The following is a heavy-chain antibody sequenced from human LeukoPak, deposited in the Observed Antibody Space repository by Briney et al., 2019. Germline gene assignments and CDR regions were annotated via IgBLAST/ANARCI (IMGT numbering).Heavy chain of an antibody. CDR3: VRDGPAFLDFDY. J-gene: IGHJ4*02. D-gene: IGHD2-2*01. Sequence: GGSLRLSCAASGFTLSSYWMHWVRQAPGKGLVWVSCINSDGSNTRYADSVKGRFTISRDNAKNTLYLQMNSLRAEDTAVYYCVRDGPAFLDFDYWGQGTLVTVSS. CDR1: GFTLSSYW. CDR2: INSDGSNT. V-gene: IGHV3-74*01.